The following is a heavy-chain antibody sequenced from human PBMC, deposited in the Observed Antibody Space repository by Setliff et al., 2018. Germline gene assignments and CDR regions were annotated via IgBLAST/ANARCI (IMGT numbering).Heavy chain of an antibody. Sequence: LSLTCTVSGGSISSHYWSWIRQPPGKGLEWIGGIYYSGSTNYNPSLKSRVTISLDTSRNQFSLKLRSVTAADTAVYYCARVRKGYSGYDFGDYWGQGTLVTVSS. V-gene: IGHV4-59*11. CDR2: IYYSGST. CDR1: GGSISSHY. J-gene: IGHJ4*02. D-gene: IGHD5-12*01. CDR3: ARVRKGYSGYDFGDY.